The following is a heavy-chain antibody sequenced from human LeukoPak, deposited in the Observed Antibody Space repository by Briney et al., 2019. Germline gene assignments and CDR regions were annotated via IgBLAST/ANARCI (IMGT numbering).Heavy chain of an antibody. CDR3: ARIPIVGAESFDY. CDR1: GGSFSGYY. J-gene: IGHJ4*02. Sequence: SETLSLTCAVYGGSFSGYYWSWIRQPPGKGLEWIGYIYYSGSTNYNPSLKSRVTISVDTSKNQFSLKLSSVTAADTAVYYCARIPIVGAESFDYWGQGTLVTVSS. CDR2: IYYSGST. V-gene: IGHV4-59*01. D-gene: IGHD1-26*01.